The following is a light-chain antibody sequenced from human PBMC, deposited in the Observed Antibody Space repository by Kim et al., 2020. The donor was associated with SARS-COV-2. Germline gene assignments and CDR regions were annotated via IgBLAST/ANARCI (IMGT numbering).Light chain of an antibody. CDR2: GAS. V-gene: IGKV3-20*01. J-gene: IGKJ1*01. CDR1: QSDSSSY. CDR3: QQYGSSPRT. Sequence: PGDVATLSCRASQSDSSSYLAWYQQKPGQAPRLLIYGASSRATGIPDRFSGSGSGTDFTLTISRLEPEDFAVYYCQQYGSSPRTFGQGTKVDIK.